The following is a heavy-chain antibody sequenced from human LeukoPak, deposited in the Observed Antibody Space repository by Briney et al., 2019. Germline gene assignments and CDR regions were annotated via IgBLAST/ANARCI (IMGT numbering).Heavy chain of an antibody. J-gene: IGHJ6*02. CDR2: ITGSGTTI. D-gene: IGHD3-22*01. CDR3: ARWRRRHYYDSSGYYGMDV. CDR1: GFIFSDYS. V-gene: IGHV3-48*01. Sequence: PGGSLRLSCAASGFIFSDYSMNWVRQAPGQGLEWLSYITGSGTTIYYADSVRGRFTISRDNAKNSLYLQMNSLRAEDTAVYYCARWRRRHYYDSSGYYGMDVWGQGTTVTVSS.